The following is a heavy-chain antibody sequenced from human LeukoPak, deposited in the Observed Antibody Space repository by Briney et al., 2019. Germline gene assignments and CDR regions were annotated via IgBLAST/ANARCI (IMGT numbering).Heavy chain of an antibody. CDR3: ARAVGDSGYGRYFDY. J-gene: IGHJ4*02. CDR2: VYNTGRT. CDR1: GGSISSYF. V-gene: IGHV4-59*01. D-gene: IGHD5-12*01. Sequence: SETLSRTCTVSGGSISSYFWSWIRQPPGKGLEWIGNVYNTGRTNYNPSLESRVTISVDTSKNQFSLRLSSVTAADTAVYYCARAVGDSGYGRYFDYWGQGTLVTVSS.